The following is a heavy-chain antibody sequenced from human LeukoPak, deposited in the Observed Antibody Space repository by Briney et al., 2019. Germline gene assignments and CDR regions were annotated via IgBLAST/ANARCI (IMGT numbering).Heavy chain of an antibody. J-gene: IGHJ4*02. CDR1: GYTFTSYG. Sequence: ASVKVSCKASGYTFTSYGISWVRQAPGQGLEWMGWINPDSGGTNYAQKFQGRVTMTRDTSISTAYMELSRLRSDDTAVYYCAKISTYYDFENYFDYWGQGTLVTVSS. D-gene: IGHD3-3*01. V-gene: IGHV1-2*02. CDR3: AKISTYYDFENYFDY. CDR2: INPDSGGT.